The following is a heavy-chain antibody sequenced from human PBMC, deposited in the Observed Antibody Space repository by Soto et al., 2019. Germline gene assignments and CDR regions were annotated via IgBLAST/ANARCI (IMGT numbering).Heavy chain of an antibody. CDR1: GGSVSSGSYY. J-gene: IGHJ4*02. CDR2: IYYSGST. D-gene: IGHD3-3*01. Sequence: SETLSLTCTVSGGSVSSGSYYWSWIRQPPGKGLEWIGYIYYSGSTNYNPSLKSRVTISVDTSKNQFSLKLSSVTAADTAVYYCARAPTYYDFWSGYFDYWGQGTLVTVS. V-gene: IGHV4-61*01. CDR3: ARAPTYYDFWSGYFDY.